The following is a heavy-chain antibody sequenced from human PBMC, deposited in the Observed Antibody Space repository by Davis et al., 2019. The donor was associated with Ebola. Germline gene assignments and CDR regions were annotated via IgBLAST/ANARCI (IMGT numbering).Heavy chain of an antibody. Sequence: SETLSLTCAVYGESFSAYFWSWVRQPPGKGLEWIGEVSHAGYTYYNPSLEGRVTVSLDTPRNQFSLKLTFVTAADTALYYCARHYCSSSGCYWYYGMDVWGQGTTVTVSS. CDR2: VSHAGYT. CDR1: GESFSAYF. J-gene: IGHJ6*02. V-gene: IGHV4-34*01. CDR3: ARHYCSSSGCYWYYGMDV. D-gene: IGHD2-2*01.